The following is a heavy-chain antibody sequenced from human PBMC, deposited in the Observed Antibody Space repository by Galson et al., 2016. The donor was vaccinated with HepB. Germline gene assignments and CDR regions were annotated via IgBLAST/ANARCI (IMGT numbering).Heavy chain of an antibody. Sequence: SLRLSCAASGLTFSSCAMYWVRQAPGKGLEWVSTISGNGGSTYYADSVKGRFTISRDNSKNTLYLQINSLRAEDTAVYYCAKEGTIFGAVPYGMDVWGQGTMVTVSS. D-gene: IGHD3-3*01. CDR2: ISGNGGST. V-gene: IGHV3-23*01. CDR1: GLTFSSCA. J-gene: IGHJ6*02. CDR3: AKEGTIFGAVPYGMDV.